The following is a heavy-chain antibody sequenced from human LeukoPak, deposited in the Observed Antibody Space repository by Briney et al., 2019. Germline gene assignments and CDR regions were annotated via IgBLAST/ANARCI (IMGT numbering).Heavy chain of an antibody. CDR3: ARLGYTYGPSDY. CDR1: GGSINSYY. Sequence: PSETLSLTCTVPGGSINSYYWSWIRQPPGKGLEWIGYIYYSGSTNYYPSLRSRVTISVDTSKNQFSLKLSSVTAADTAVYYCARLGYTYGPSDYWGQGALVTVSS. D-gene: IGHD5-18*01. CDR2: IYYSGST. J-gene: IGHJ4*02. V-gene: IGHV4-59*08.